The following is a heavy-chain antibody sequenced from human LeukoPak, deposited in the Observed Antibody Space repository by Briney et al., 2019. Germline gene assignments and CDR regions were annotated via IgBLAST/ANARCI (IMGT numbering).Heavy chain of an antibody. Sequence: PSETLYLTCAVYGGSFSGYYWSWIRQPPGKGLEWIGEINHSGSTNYNPSLKSRVTISVDTSKNQFSLKLSSVTAADTAVYYCARGRRLDAYYYYYMDVWGKGTTVTVSS. V-gene: IGHV4-34*01. J-gene: IGHJ6*03. D-gene: IGHD3-22*01. CDR2: INHSGST. CDR1: GGSFSGYY. CDR3: ARGRRLDAYYYYYMDV.